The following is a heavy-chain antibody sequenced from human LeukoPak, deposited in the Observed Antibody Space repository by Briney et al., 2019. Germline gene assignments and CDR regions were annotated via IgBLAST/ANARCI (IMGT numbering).Heavy chain of an antibody. D-gene: IGHD3-3*01. CDR3: ARCYDFWSGYYRSPLCAFDI. J-gene: IGHJ3*02. V-gene: IGHV1-8*03. CDR2: MNPNSGNT. Sequence: ASVKVSCKASGYTFTSYDINWVRQATGQGLEWMGWMNPNSGNTGYAQKFQGRVTITRNTSISTAYMELSSLRSEDTAVYYCARCYDFWSGYYRSPLCAFDIWGQGTMVTVSS. CDR1: GYTFTSYD.